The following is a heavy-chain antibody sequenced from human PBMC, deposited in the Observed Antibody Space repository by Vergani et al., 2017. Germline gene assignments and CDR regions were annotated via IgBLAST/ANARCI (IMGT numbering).Heavy chain of an antibody. J-gene: IGHJ4*02. D-gene: IGHD3-22*01. CDR2: ISYDGSNK. CDR1: GFTFSSYG. V-gene: IGHV3-30*03. CDR3: ARVRRGRNYYDSSGYYDY. Sequence: QVQLVESGGGVVQPGRSLRLSCAASGFTFSSYGMHWVRQAPGKGLEWVAVISYDGSNKYYADSVKGRFTISRDNSKNTLYLQMNSLRAEDTAVYYCARVRRGRNYYDSSGYYDYWGQGTLVTVSS.